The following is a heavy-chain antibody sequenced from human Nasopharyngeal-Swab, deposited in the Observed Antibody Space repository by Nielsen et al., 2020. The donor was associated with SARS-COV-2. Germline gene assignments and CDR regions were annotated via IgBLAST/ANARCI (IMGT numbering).Heavy chain of an antibody. CDR2: IYYSGST. D-gene: IGHD2-2*01. Sequence: LRLSCTVSGGSISSGGYYWSWIRQHPGKGLEWIGYIYYSGSTYYNPSLKSRVTISVDTSKNQFSLKLSSVTAADTAVYYCARADIVVVPAASFDYWGQGTLVTVSS. J-gene: IGHJ4*02. CDR3: ARADIVVVPAASFDY. V-gene: IGHV4-31*03. CDR1: GGSISSGGYY.